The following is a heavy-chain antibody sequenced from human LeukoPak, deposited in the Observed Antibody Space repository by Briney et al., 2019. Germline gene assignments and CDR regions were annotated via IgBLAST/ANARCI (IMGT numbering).Heavy chain of an antibody. CDR1: GGSISSSSYY. J-gene: IGHJ5*02. CDR2: IYYSGST. V-gene: IGHV4-31*03. CDR3: AREYSSSWLNWFDP. D-gene: IGHD6-13*01. Sequence: PSETLSLTCTVSGGSISSSSYYWSWIRQHPGKGLEWIGYIYYSGSTYYNPSLKSRVTISVDTSKNQFSLKLSSVTAADTAVYYCAREYSSSWLNWFDPWGQGTLVTVSS.